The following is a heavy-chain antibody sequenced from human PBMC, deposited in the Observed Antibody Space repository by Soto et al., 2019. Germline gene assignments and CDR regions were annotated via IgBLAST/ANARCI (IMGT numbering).Heavy chain of an antibody. CDR3: ARARSGSYRIIQH. Sequence: GGSLRLSCAASGFTFSDYYMSWIRRAPGKGLEWDSYISSSGSTIYYADSVKGRFTISRDNAKNSLYLQMNSLRAEDTAVYYCARARSGSYRIIQHWGQGTLVTVSS. CDR1: GFTFSDYY. V-gene: IGHV3-11*01. J-gene: IGHJ1*01. D-gene: IGHD3-10*01. CDR2: ISSSGSTI.